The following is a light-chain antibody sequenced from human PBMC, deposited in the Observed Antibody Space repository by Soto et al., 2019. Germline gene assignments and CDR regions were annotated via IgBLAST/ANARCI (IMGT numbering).Light chain of an antibody. CDR1: ESLFGF. V-gene: IGKV3-15*01. Sequence: EIVMTQSPSTLSVSPGERVTLSCRASESLFGFLAWYQHKPGQAPRLLIYGVSTKATGVPARFSGSGSATDFTLTITSLQSDDSAVYYCQRYNDSPFAFGQGTKLEI. CDR3: QRYNDSPFA. J-gene: IGKJ2*01. CDR2: GVS.